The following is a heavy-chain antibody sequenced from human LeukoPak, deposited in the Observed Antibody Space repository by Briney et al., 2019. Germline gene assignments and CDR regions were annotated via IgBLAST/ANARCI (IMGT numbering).Heavy chain of an antibody. CDR3: ARGASTFDY. Sequence: SETLSLTCTVSGGSISSHYWSWIRQPPGKGLEWIGNIYYSGSTNYNPSLKSRVTISVDTSKNQLPLKLSSVTAADTAVYYCARGASTFDYWGQGTLVTVSS. CDR1: GGSISSHY. V-gene: IGHV4-59*11. J-gene: IGHJ4*02. CDR2: IYYSGST. D-gene: IGHD2/OR15-2a*01.